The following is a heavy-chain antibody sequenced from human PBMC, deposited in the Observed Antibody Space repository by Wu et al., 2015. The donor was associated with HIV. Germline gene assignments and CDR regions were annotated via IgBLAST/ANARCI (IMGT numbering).Heavy chain of an antibody. V-gene: IGHV1-18*01. CDR2: ISSYNGKT. D-gene: IGHD3-3*01. J-gene: IGHJ4*02. Sequence: QVQLAQSGPEMKNPGASVKVSCKASGYTFTHYGITWVRQAPGQGPEWLGWISSYNGKTNYAQKFQGRVSMTRDTSTSTTYVELKSLRSDDTAVYYCVRAELPLEWLEIWGQGTLITVSS. CDR3: VRAELPLEWLEI. CDR1: GYTFTHYG.